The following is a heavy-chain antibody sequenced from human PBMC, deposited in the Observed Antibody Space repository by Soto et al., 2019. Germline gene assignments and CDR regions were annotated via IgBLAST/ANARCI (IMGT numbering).Heavy chain of an antibody. D-gene: IGHD5-12*01. CDR3: AGGPRYEGGNTECWFAP. J-gene: IGHJ5*02. Sequence: EVQLVESGGGLVQPGGSLRLSCAASGFTFSSYWMSWVRQAPGKGLEWVANIKQDGSEKYYVDSVKGRFTISRDNAKNSRYLQMTGLRAEDTAVYYCAGGPRYEGGNTECWFAPWGQGTLVTVSS. V-gene: IGHV3-7*01. CDR1: GFTFSSYW. CDR2: IKQDGSEK.